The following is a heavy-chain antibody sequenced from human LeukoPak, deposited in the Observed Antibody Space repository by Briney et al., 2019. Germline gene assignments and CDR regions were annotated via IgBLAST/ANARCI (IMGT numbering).Heavy chain of an antibody. D-gene: IGHD5-12*01. CDR1: GASISTYF. CDR3: ARHWSGYEYYFDY. CDR2: ILYSGST. Sequence: SETLSLTCTVSGASISTYFWSWIRQPPGKGLELIGYILYSGSTNYNPSLKSRVTISVDTSKKQFSLKVSSVTAADTAGYYCARHWSGYEYYFDYWGQGTLVTVSS. J-gene: IGHJ4*02. V-gene: IGHV4-59*08.